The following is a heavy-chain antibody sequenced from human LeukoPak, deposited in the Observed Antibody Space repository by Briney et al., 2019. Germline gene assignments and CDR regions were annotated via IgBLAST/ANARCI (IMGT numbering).Heavy chain of an antibody. CDR3: ARDYYGSGHDY. J-gene: IGHJ4*02. CDR1: GFTFSTYN. CDR2: ITSSSSYT. Sequence: GGSLRLSCAASGFTFSTYNMKWVRQAPGKGLEWVSSITSSSSYTFYADSVKGRFTISRDNAKNSLYLQMNSLRAEDTAVYYCARDYYGSGHDYWGQGTLVTVSS. D-gene: IGHD3-10*01. V-gene: IGHV3-21*01.